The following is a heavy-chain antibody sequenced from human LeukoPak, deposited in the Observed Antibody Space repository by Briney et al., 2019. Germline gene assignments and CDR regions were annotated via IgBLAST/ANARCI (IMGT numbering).Heavy chain of an antibody. CDR2: IYWNDDK. V-gene: IGHV2-5*01. CDR3: AHSPLYYDLLAGHYEVFYYDY. J-gene: IGHJ4*02. D-gene: IGHD3-9*01. Sequence: SGPTLVKPTQTLTLTCTFSGFSLSSSGVGVGWIRQPPGKALEWLALIYWNDDKRYSPSLQSRLTITKDTSKNQVVFTMTNMDPVDTATYYCAHSPLYYDLLAGHYEVFYYDYWGQGTVVTVSS. CDR1: GFSLSSSGVG.